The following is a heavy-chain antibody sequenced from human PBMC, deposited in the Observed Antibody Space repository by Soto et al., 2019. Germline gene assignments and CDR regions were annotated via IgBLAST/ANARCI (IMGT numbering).Heavy chain of an antibody. D-gene: IGHD3-16*01. J-gene: IGHJ4*02. Sequence: SETLSLTCTVSGGSISSYYWSWIRQPPGKGLEWIGYIYYSGSTNYNPSLKSRVTISVDTSKNQFSLKLSSVTAADTAVYYCATLSRRGNYLGYWGQGTLVTVSS. V-gene: IGHV4-59*01. CDR2: IYYSGST. CDR1: GGSISSYY. CDR3: ATLSRRGNYLGY.